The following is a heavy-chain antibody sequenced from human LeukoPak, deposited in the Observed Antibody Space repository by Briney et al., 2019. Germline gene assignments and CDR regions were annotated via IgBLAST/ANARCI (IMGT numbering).Heavy chain of an antibody. CDR3: ARDTSWIQLWGRYYFDY. D-gene: IGHD5-18*01. J-gene: IGHJ4*02. CDR1: GYTFTSYG. Sequence: AAVKVSFKSSGYTFTSYGISWLRQAPGQGLEWMGWISAYNGNTNYAQKLQGRVTMTTDTSTSTAYMELRSLRSDDTAVYYCARDTSWIQLWGRYYFDYWGQGTLVTVSS. V-gene: IGHV1-18*01. CDR2: ISAYNGNT.